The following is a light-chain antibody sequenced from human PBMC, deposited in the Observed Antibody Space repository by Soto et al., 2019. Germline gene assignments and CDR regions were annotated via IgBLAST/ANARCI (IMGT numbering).Light chain of an antibody. CDR2: GAS. CDR3: QQYNNWPPDRT. V-gene: IGKV3-15*01. Sequence: EIVMTQSPATLSLSPGERATLSCRASQSVGSNLSWYQQKPGQAPRRLIYGASTRATGIPARFSGSGSGTAFTLTISSLQSEDFAIYFCQQYNNWPPDRTFGQGTKVEIK. CDR1: QSVGSN. J-gene: IGKJ1*01.